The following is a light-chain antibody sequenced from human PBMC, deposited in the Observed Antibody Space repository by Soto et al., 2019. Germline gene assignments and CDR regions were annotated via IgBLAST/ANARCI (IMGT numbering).Light chain of an antibody. V-gene: IGLV1-44*01. CDR3: ATWDDSLNAWV. CDR1: NSNIGSYT. CDR2: SDN. Sequence: QSVLTQPPSASGTPGQRVTISCSGSNSNIGSYTVNWYLQLPGTAPKLLIYSDNQRPSGVPDRFSGSKSGTSASLAISGLQSEDEADYYCATWDDSLNAWVFGGGTKLTVL. J-gene: IGLJ3*02.